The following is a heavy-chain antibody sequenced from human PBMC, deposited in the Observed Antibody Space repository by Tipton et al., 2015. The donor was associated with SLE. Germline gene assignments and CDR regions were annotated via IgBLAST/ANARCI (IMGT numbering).Heavy chain of an antibody. CDR2: IYHTGST. CDR3: ARARRTTSSHFDY. Sequence: TLFTCTVSGGSISSGGYYWTWIRQLPGKGLEWIGYIYHTGSTYYNPSLESRLTISIDTSKNQFSLRLTSMTPADTALYYCARARRTTSSHFDYWGQGTLVTVSS. J-gene: IGHJ4*02. D-gene: IGHD1-14*01. V-gene: IGHV4-31*03. CDR1: GGSISSGGYY.